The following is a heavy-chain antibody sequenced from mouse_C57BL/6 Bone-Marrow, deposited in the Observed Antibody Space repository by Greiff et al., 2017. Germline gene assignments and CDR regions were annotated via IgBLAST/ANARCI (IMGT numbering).Heavy chain of an antibody. CDR2: ISSGGSYT. CDR1: GFTFSSYG. V-gene: IGHV5-6*01. D-gene: IGHD1-1*01. Sequence: EVQLVESGGDLVKPGGSLQLSCAASGFTFSSYGLSWVRQTPDKRLAWVATISSGGSYTYYPDSVKGRFTLSRDNAKSTLYLQMRSLKSEDTAMYYCARHSKSYDWYFDVWGTGTTGTVSS. J-gene: IGHJ1*03. CDR3: ARHSKSYDWYFDV.